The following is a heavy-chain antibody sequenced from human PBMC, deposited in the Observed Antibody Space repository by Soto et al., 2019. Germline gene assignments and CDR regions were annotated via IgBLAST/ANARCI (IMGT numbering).Heavy chain of an antibody. CDR1: GGTFSSYA. Sequence: QVQLVQSGAEVKKPGSSVKVSCKYSGGTFSSYAISWVRQAPGQRLEWMGGIIPIFGTANYAQKFQGRVTITADESTSTAYMELSSLRAEDTAVYYCARDGSHIPSGIAALGCFDYWGQGTLVTVSS. J-gene: IGHJ4*02. D-gene: IGHD6-13*01. CDR3: ARDGSHIPSGIAALGCFDY. CDR2: IIPIFGTA. V-gene: IGHV1-69*01.